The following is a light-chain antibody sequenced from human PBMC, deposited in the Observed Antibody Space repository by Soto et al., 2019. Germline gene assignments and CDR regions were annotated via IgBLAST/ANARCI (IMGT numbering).Light chain of an antibody. Sequence: QTVLTQPPSVYGAPGQRVTISCTGSSSNIGAGYDVHWYQQLPGTAPKLLIYGNSNRPSGVPDRFSGSKSGTSASLAITGLQAEDEPDYYCQSYDVFGTGTKLTVL. CDR1: SSNIGAGYD. V-gene: IGLV1-40*01. CDR3: QSYDV. CDR2: GNS. J-gene: IGLJ1*01.